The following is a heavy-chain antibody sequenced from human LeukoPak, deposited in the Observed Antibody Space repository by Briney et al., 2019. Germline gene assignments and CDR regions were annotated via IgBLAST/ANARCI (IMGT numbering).Heavy chain of an antibody. Sequence: GGSLRLSCAASGFTFSSYWMSWVRQAPGKGLEGVANIKQDGSEKYYVDSVKGRFTIYRDNAKNSLYLQMNSMRAEDTAVYCASSYYDFWSGYSYYFDYWGQGTLVTVSS. D-gene: IGHD3-3*01. V-gene: IGHV3-7*01. CDR3: ASSYYDFWSGYSYYFDY. CDR2: IKQDGSEK. J-gene: IGHJ4*02. CDR1: GFTFSSYW.